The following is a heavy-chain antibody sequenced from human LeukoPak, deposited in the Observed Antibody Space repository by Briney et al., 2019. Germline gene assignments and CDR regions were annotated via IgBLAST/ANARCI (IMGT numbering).Heavy chain of an antibody. V-gene: IGHV3-7*01. CDR1: GFTFTNYW. D-gene: IGHD2/OR15-2a*01. CDR2: IKQDGSAK. J-gene: IGHJ4*02. Sequence: GGSLRLSCAASGFTFTNYWMNWLRQAPGKGLEWVANIKQDGSAKNFVDSVKGRFTISRDNAKNSLFLQMNNLRVEDTAVYYCARERVTTTSFDYWGQGVLVTVSS. CDR3: ARERVTTTSFDY.